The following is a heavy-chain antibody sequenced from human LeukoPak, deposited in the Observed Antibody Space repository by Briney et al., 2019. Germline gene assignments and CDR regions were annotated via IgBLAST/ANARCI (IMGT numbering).Heavy chain of an antibody. D-gene: IGHD3-22*01. J-gene: IGHJ3*01. CDR3: ARDRGLDYYDSSAL. CDR2: IYYSGST. V-gene: IGHV4-59*01. Sequence: SETLSLTCTVSGGSISSYYWSWIRQPPGKGLEWIGYIYYSGSTNYNPSLKSRVTISVDTSKNQFSLKLSSVTAADTAVYYCARDRGLDYYDSSALWSQGTMVTVSS. CDR1: GGSISSYY.